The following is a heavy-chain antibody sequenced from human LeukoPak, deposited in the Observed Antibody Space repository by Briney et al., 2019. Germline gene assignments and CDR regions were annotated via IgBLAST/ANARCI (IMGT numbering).Heavy chain of an antibody. V-gene: IGHV4-30-2*01. D-gene: IGHD3-16*01. CDR1: GGSISSGGYY. CDR2: IYHSGST. J-gene: IGHJ5*02. Sequence: PSQTLSLTCTVSGGSISSGGYYWSWIRQPPGKGLEWIGYIYHSGSTYYNPSLKSRVTISVDRSKNQFSLKLSSVTAADTAVYYCARDGGFRLNWFDPWGQGTLVTVSS. CDR3: ARDGGFRLNWFDP.